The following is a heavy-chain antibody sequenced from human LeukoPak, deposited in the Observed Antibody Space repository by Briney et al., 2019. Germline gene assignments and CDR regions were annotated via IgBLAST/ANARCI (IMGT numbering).Heavy chain of an antibody. J-gene: IGHJ6*03. Sequence: SETLSLTCTVSGGSISSHYWSWIRQPPGKGLEWNGYIYYSGSTNYNPSLKSRVTISVDTSKNQFSLKLSSVTAADTAVYYCARVGYDILTGYSDTYYYYYMDVWGKGTTVTVSS. CDR2: IYYSGST. CDR3: ARVGYDILTGYSDTYYYYYMDV. V-gene: IGHV4-59*11. CDR1: GGSISSHY. D-gene: IGHD3-9*01.